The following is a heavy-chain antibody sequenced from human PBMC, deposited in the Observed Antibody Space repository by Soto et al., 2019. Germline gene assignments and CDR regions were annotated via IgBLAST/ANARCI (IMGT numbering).Heavy chain of an antibody. CDR3: ARVHKEELVTVPAAHYDH. D-gene: IGHD2-2*01. CDR2: IYHSGTT. CDR1: GGSLSSFY. Sequence: QVQLQESGPRLVKSSETLSLTCTVSGGSLSSFYWGWIRWPPGKGLEWIGYIYHSGTTKYNSSLKSRVTMSVDSSKNEFSLKLTSVTAADTAVYYCARVHKEELVTVPAAHYDHWGHGTLVTVAS. V-gene: IGHV4-59*01. J-gene: IGHJ4*01.